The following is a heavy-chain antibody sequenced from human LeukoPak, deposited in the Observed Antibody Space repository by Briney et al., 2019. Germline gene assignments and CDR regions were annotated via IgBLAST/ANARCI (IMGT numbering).Heavy chain of an antibody. CDR2: INTDGTTT. CDR1: GXAFSGYW. Sequence: GGSLRLSCAASGXAFSGYWMFWVRQAPGKGLVWVSRINTDGTTTTYADSVKGRFSISRDNAKNTLYLQMNSLRAEDTAVYYCASSNWYALDSWGQGTLVTVSS. CDR3: ASSNWYALDS. J-gene: IGHJ4*02. D-gene: IGHD1-20*01. V-gene: IGHV3-74*01.